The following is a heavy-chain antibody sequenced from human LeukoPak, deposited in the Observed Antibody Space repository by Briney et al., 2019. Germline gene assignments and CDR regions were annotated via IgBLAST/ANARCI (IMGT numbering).Heavy chain of an antibody. V-gene: IGHV3-7*01. CDR1: GFTFSSYW. Sequence: GGSLRLSCAASGFTFSSYWMIWVRQAPGKGLEWVANIKQDGSKKYYVDSVKGRFTISRDKPKNSLYLQMNSLRAEETAVYYCARVGGSYFLDVWGKGTTVTVSS. CDR2: IKQDGSKK. CDR3: ARVGGSYFLDV. J-gene: IGHJ6*03. D-gene: IGHD1-26*01.